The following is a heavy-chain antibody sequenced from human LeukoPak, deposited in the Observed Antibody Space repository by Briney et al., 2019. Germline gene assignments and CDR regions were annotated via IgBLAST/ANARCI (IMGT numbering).Heavy chain of an antibody. CDR3: ARERTRPFSITSFSWFDP. CDR2: IYYSGST. CDR1: GGSFSSYS. J-gene: IGHJ5*02. D-gene: IGHD2-2*01. V-gene: IGHV4-59*01. Sequence: SETLSLTCAVYGGSFSSYSWSWIRQPPGKRLEWIGYIYYSGSTNYNPSLKSRVTISVDTSKNQFSLRLTSVTAADTAVYYCARERTRPFSITSFSWFDPWGQGTLVTVSS.